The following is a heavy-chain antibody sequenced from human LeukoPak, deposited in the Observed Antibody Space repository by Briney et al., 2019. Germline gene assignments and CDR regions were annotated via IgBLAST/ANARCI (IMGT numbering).Heavy chain of an antibody. CDR1: GYTFTSYD. J-gene: IGHJ6*02. CDR3: ARGLISRKMIVVVISSYYGMDV. CDR2: MNPNSGNT. D-gene: IGHD3-22*01. Sequence: ASVKVSCKASGYTFTSYDINWVRQATGQGLEWMGWMNPNSGNTGYAQKFQGRVTMTRNTSIGTAYMELSSLRSEDTAVYYCARGLISRKMIVVVISSYYGMDVWGQGTTVTVSS. V-gene: IGHV1-8*01.